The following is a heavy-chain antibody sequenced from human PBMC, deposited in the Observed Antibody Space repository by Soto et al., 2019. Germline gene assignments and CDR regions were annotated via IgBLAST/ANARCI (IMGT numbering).Heavy chain of an antibody. Sequence: EVQLLESGGGLVQPGGSLRLSCGASGFTFTSYAMSWVRQAPGKGLEWVSAISGSGGSTYYADSVKGRFTISRDNSKNTLYLQMNSLRAEDTAVYYCARHSGYGVLGDYWGQGTLVTVSS. D-gene: IGHD5-12*01. J-gene: IGHJ4*02. CDR1: GFTFTSYA. V-gene: IGHV3-23*01. CDR3: ARHSGYGVLGDY. CDR2: ISGSGGST.